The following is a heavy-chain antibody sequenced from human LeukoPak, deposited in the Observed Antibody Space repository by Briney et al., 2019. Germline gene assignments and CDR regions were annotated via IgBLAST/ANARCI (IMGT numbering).Heavy chain of an antibody. CDR1: GFTFDDYT. CDR2: IKQGGSEK. CDR3: VNYDTTTGQSDY. Sequence: GGSLRLSCAASGFTFDDYTMHWVRQAPGKGLEWVANIKQGGSEKHYVDSVKGRFTISRDNAENSLFLQMNNLRAEDTAIYYCVNYDTTTGQSDYWGQGILVTVSS. V-gene: IGHV3-7*01. D-gene: IGHD1-26*01. J-gene: IGHJ4*02.